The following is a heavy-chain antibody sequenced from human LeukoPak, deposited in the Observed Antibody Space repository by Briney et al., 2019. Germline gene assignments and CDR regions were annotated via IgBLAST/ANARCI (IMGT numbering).Heavy chain of an antibody. CDR1: GYTFTSYD. Sequence: ASVKVFCKASGYTFTSYDINWVRQATGQGLEWMGWMDPNSGNTGYAQKFQGRVTMTRNTSISTAYMELSSLRSEDTAVYYCARESGGRYSYGLYYFDYWGQGTLVTVSS. CDR3: ARESGGRYSYGLYYFDY. CDR2: MDPNSGNT. J-gene: IGHJ4*02. D-gene: IGHD5-18*01. V-gene: IGHV1-8*01.